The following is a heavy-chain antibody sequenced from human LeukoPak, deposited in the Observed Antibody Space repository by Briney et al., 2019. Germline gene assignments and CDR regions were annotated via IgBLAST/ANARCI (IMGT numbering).Heavy chain of an antibody. Sequence: GRSLRLSCAASGFTFSSYGMHWVRQAPGKGLEWVAVISYDGSNKYYADSVKGRFTISRDNSKNTLYLQMKSLRAEDTAVYYCASIGFGELLGAFDIWGQGTMVTVSS. CDR1: GFTFSSYG. J-gene: IGHJ3*02. CDR2: ISYDGSNK. D-gene: IGHD3-10*01. CDR3: ASIGFGELLGAFDI. V-gene: IGHV3-30*03.